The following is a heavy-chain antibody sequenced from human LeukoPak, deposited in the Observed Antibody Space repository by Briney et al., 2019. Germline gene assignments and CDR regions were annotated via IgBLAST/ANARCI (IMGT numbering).Heavy chain of an antibody. CDR1: GGSFSGFY. Sequence: PSETLSLTCAVYGGSFSGFYWSWIRQPPGKGLEWIGEINQSGSTNYYPSLKSRVTISVDTSKNQFSLKLSSVTAADTAVYYCARMAVADNMDVWGKGTTVTISS. CDR2: INQSGST. D-gene: IGHD6-19*01. V-gene: IGHV4-34*01. J-gene: IGHJ6*03. CDR3: ARMAVADNMDV.